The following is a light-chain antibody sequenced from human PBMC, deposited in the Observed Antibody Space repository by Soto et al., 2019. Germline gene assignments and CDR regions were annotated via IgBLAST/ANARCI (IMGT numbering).Light chain of an antibody. Sequence: DIRMTQSPSSVSASVGDRVTITCRASQDISTWLAWYQQKPGKAPKLLIYAASSLQSGVPSRFSGSGSGTDFTLTISSLQSEDFATYYCQQANSVPLIFGGGTRVEIK. CDR3: QQANSVPLI. CDR2: AAS. V-gene: IGKV1-12*01. CDR1: QDISTW. J-gene: IGKJ4*01.